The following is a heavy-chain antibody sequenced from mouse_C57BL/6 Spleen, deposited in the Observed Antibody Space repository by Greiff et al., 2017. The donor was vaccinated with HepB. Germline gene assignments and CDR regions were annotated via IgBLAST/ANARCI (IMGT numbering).Heavy chain of an antibody. J-gene: IGHJ1*03. CDR1: GYSITSAY. V-gene: IGHV3-8*01. Sequence: EVQLQESGPGLAKPSQTLSLTCSVTGYSITSAYWNWIRKFPGNKLEYMGYIRYSGSTYYNPSLKSRISITRDTSKNQYYLQLKSVTTEDTATYYGAIYYDYDGYWYFDVWGTGTTVTVSA. CDR3: AIYYDYDGYWYFDV. D-gene: IGHD2-4*01. CDR2: IRYSGST.